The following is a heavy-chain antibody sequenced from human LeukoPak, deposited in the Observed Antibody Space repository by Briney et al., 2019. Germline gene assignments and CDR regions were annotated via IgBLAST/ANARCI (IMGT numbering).Heavy chain of an antibody. CDR3: ARGVVVPAASDITNWFDP. J-gene: IGHJ5*02. CDR1: GGSISSNNW. V-gene: IGHV4-4*02. Sequence: PSGTLSLTCAVSGGSISSNNWWSWVRQPPGKGLEWIGEIYHSGSTNYNPSLKSRVTMSVDKSKNQFSLKLSSVTAADTAVYYCARGVVVPAASDITNWFDPWGQGTLVTVSS. CDR2: IYHSGST. D-gene: IGHD2-2*01.